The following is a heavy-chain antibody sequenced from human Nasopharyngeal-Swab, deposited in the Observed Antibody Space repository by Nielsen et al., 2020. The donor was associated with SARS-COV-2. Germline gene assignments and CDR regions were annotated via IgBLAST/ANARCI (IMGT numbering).Heavy chain of an antibody. D-gene: IGHD3-3*01. CDR2: ISWNSGSI. J-gene: IGHJ4*02. Sequence: GGSLRLSCASSGFTFDVYAMLWVRQAPGNGLEWVTVISWNSGSICYAESVKGRFTISRDNAKNSLYLQINSLIAEDTALYYCAKDIGEGIDYWGQGTLVTVSS. V-gene: IGHV3-9*01. CDR3: AKDIGEGIDY. CDR1: GFTFDVYA.